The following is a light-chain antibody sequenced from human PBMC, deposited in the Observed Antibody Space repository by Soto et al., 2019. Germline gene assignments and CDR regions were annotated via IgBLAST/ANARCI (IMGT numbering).Light chain of an antibody. CDR3: SSYTSTSTHV. CDR2: DAT. V-gene: IGLV2-14*03. J-gene: IGLJ1*01. Sequence: QSVLTQPASVFGSPGQSITISCTGTSSDFGGYTYVSWYQQHPGKAPKLMIFDATSRPSGVSNRFSGSKSDNTASLTIAGLQAEDEADYYCSSYTSTSTHVVRTGTKVTVL. CDR1: SSDFGGYTY.